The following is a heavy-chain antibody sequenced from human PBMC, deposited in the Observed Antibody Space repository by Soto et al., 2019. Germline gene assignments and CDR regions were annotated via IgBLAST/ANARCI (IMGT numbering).Heavy chain of an antibody. D-gene: IGHD5-12*01. J-gene: IGHJ6*03. Sequence: GECLKISCKGSGYSFTSDWIGWVRQMAGKGLEWMGIIYPGDSDTRYSPSFQGQVTISADKSISTAYLQWSSLKASDTAMYYCARHEVLYSGFDYYYYYMDVWGKRTTVSVSS. CDR1: GYSFTSDW. CDR2: IYPGDSDT. V-gene: IGHV5-51*01. CDR3: ARHEVLYSGFDYYYYYMDV.